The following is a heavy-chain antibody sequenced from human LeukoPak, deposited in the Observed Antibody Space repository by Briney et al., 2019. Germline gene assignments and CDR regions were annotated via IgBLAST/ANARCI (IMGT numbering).Heavy chain of an antibody. J-gene: IGHJ6*02. CDR2: IDHREST. Sequence: SETLSLTCTVSGGSIRSSYYYWSWIRQPPGKGLEWIGEIDHRESTTYNPSLKSRVTISVDTSKNQFSLKLNSVTAADTAVYYCASRMYYYYGMDVWGQGTTVIVSS. CDR1: GGSIRSSYYY. CDR3: ASRMYYYYGMDV. V-gene: IGHV4-30-4*08.